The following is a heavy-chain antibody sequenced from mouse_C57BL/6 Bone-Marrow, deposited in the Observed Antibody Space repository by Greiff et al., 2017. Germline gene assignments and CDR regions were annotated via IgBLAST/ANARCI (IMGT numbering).Heavy chain of an antibody. CDR3: ASYYYEAWFAY. J-gene: IGHJ3*01. CDR1: GFSLTSYA. D-gene: IGHD1-1*01. CDR2: IWTGGGT. V-gene: IGHV2-9-1*01. Sequence: QVQLQQSGPGLVAPSQSLFITCTVSGFSLTSYAISWVRQPPGKGLEWLGVIWTGGGTNYNSALKSRLSISKDNSKSQVFLRMNSLQTDDTARYYCASYYYEAWFAYWGQGTLVTVSA.